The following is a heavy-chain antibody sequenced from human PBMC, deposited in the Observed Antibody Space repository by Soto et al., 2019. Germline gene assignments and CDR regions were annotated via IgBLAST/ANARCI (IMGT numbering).Heavy chain of an antibody. CDR1: GDTFSDYY. D-gene: IGHD5-12*01. J-gene: IGHJ6*03. Sequence: QVQLVQSGAEVRKPGASVTVSCRTSGDTFSDYYIHWVRQAPGQGLEWMGWINPNSGATNYAQKFRGWVTMTRGTSIRTVYMQLSRLRSDDTAVYYCARESGGATATLDYYYFYMDVWGTGTTVTVSS. V-gene: IGHV1-2*04. CDR3: ARESGGATATLDYYYFYMDV. CDR2: INPNSGAT.